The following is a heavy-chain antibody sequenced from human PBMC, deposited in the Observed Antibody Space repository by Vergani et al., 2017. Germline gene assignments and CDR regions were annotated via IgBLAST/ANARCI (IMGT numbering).Heavy chain of an antibody. V-gene: IGHV4-34*01. CDR2: INHSGST. CDR3: ARTESFILRYFHWAL. J-gene: IGHJ4*02. D-gene: IGHD3-9*01. Sequence: QVQLQQWGAGLLKPSETLPLTCAVYGGSFSGYYWSWIRQPPGKGLEWIGEINHSGSTNYNPSLKSRVTISVDTSKNQFALEVTSVTAADTAIYFCARTESFILRYFHWALWGQGTLVTVSS. CDR1: GGSFSGYY.